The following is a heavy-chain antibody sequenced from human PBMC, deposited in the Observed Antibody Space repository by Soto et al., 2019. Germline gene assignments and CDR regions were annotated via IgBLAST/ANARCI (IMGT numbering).Heavy chain of an antibody. CDR2: ISYDGSNK. J-gene: IGHJ4*02. Sequence: QVQLVESGGGVVQPGRSLRLSCAASGFTFSSYAMHWVRQAPGKGLEWVAVISYDGSNKYYADSVKGRFTISRDNSKNTLYLQMNSLRAEDTAVYYCARPNYYDSSGYYSNFDYWGQGTLVTVSS. D-gene: IGHD3-22*01. CDR1: GFTFSSYA. V-gene: IGHV3-30-3*01. CDR3: ARPNYYDSSGYYSNFDY.